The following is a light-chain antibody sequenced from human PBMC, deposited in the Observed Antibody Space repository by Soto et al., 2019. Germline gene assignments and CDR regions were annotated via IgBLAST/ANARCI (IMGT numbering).Light chain of an antibody. J-gene: IGLJ3*02. CDR2: GNR. CDR1: SSNLGAGYD. V-gene: IGLV1-40*01. CDR3: GTWDSSLSAGE. Sequence: QSVLTQPPSVSGAPGQRVTISCTGNSSNLGAGYDVHWYQQLPGAAPKLVIFGNRNRPSGVPERFSGSKSGTSATLGITGLQTGDEADYYCGTWDSSLSAGEFGGGTKLTVL.